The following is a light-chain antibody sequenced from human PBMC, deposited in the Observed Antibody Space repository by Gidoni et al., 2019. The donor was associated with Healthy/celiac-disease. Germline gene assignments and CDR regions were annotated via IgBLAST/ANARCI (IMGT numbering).Light chain of an antibody. V-gene: IGLV4-69*01. CDR2: LNSDGSH. Sequence: QLVLTQEPSAAASLGASVKLTCTLSSGHSSYAIAWNQQQPEKGPRYLMKLNSDGSHSKGDGIPDRFSGSSSGAERYLTISSLQSEDEADSYCQTWGTGILVFGGGTKLTV. J-gene: IGLJ2*01. CDR3: QTWGTGILV. CDR1: SGHSSYA.